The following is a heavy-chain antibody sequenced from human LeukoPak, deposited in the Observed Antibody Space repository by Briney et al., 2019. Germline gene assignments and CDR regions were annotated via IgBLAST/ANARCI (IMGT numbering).Heavy chain of an antibody. D-gene: IGHD2-2*01. CDR2: INPNSGGT. J-gene: IGHJ3*02. V-gene: IGHV1-2*04. CDR1: GYTFTGYY. Sequence: ASVKVSCKASGYTFTGYYLHWVRQAPGQGLEWMGWINPNSGGTHYAQKFQGWVTMTRDTSINTAYMELSSLRSDDTAVYYCASKGDGYCRSTNCQGALDIWGQGTMVTVSS. CDR3: ASKGDGYCRSTNCQGALDI.